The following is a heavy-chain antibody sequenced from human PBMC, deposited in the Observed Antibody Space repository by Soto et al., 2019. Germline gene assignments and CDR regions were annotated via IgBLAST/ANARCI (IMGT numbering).Heavy chain of an antibody. V-gene: IGHV4-59*01. CDR2: IYYSGGT. Sequence: QVQLQESGPGLVKPSETLSLTCSVFGGSISGFYWSWVRQPPGKGLEWIGYIYYSGGTNYSPSLKSRVTIALDTSKNQLSLKLSSVTAADTAVYYCARGIVGATTPFDYWGQGTLVTVSS. CDR3: ARGIVGATTPFDY. D-gene: IGHD1-26*01. CDR1: GGSISGFY. J-gene: IGHJ4*02.